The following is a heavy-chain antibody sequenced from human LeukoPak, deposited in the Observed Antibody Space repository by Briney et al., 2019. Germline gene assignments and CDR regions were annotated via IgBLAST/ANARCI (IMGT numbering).Heavy chain of an antibody. CDR1: GYTFTSYD. V-gene: IGHV1-69*13. CDR3: ASGYYYYMDV. J-gene: IGHJ6*03. CDR2: IIPIFGTA. Sequence: SVKVSCKASGYTFTSYDINWVRQATGQGLEWMGGIIPIFGTANYAQKFQGRVTITADESTSTAYMELSSLRSEDTAVYYCASGYYYYMDVWGKGTTVTVSS.